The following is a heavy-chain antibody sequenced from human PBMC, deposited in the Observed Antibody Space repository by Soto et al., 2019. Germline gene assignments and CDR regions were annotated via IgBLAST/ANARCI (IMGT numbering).Heavy chain of an antibody. CDR1: GGTFSSYA. J-gene: IGHJ5*02. CDR2: IIPIFGTA. CDR3: ARSRNYDPYNWFDP. D-gene: IGHD1-7*01. Sequence: QVQLVQSEAEVKKPGSSVKVSCKASGGTFSSYAISWVRQAPGQGLEWMGGIIPIFGTANYAQKFQGRVTITADKSTSTAYMELSSLRSEDRAVYYCARSRNYDPYNWFDPWGQGTLVTVSS. V-gene: IGHV1-69*06.